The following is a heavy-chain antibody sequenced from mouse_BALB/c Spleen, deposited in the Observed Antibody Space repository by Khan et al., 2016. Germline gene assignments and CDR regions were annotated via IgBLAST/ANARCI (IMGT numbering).Heavy chain of an antibody. D-gene: IGHD2-4*01. CDR3: ARSPYDYDVGFAY. CDR1: GFNIKDTY. Sequence: VQLQQSGAELVKPGASVKLSCTASGFNIKDTYMHWVKQRPEQGLEWIGRIDPANGNTTYDPKFQGKAPITADTSSNTAYLQLSSLTSEDTAVYYCARSPYDYDVGFAYWGQGTLVTVSA. V-gene: IGHV14-3*02. J-gene: IGHJ3*01. CDR2: IDPANGNT.